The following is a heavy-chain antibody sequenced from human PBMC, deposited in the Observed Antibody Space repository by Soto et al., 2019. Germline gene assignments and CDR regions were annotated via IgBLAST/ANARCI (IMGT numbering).Heavy chain of an antibody. CDR3: GSGPSTTWIDN. CDR2: IYSGGNT. D-gene: IGHD2-2*01. Sequence: QLQVQESGPGQVKPSQTLSLSCTVSGGSITSHHYYWCWSRQPPSKGLEWIGSIYSGGNTYYNPSLRSRLTIFVDTAKNLISLKLSSVTAADSAIYYCGSGPSTTWIDNWGLGTQVSVSS. J-gene: IGHJ4*02. V-gene: IGHV4-39*01. CDR1: GGSITSHHYY.